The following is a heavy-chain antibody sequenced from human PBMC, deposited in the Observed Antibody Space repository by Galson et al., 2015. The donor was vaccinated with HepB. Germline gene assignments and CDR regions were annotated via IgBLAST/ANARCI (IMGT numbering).Heavy chain of an antibody. CDR3: ARDPQYSSGWFAESANWFDP. CDR2: INSDGSST. V-gene: IGHV3-74*01. D-gene: IGHD6-19*01. CDR1: GFTFSSYW. Sequence: SLRLSCAASGFTFSSYWMHWVRQAPGKGLVWVSRINSDGSSTSYADSVKGRFTISRDNAKNTLYLQMNSLRAEDTAVYYCARDPQYSSGWFAESANWFDPWGQGTLVTVSS. J-gene: IGHJ5*02.